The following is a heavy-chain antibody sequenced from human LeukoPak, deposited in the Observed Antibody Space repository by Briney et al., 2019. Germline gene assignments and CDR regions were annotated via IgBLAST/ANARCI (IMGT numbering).Heavy chain of an antibody. V-gene: IGHV4-59*01. Sequence: PSETLSLTCTVSGGSISSYYWSWIRQPPGKGLEWIGYIYYSGSTNYNPSLKSRVTISVDTSKNQFSLKLSSVTAADTAVYYCARRGGGVAAAGRAFDIWGQGTMVTVSS. D-gene: IGHD6-13*01. J-gene: IGHJ3*02. CDR2: IYYSGST. CDR1: GGSISSYY. CDR3: ARRGGGVAAAGRAFDI.